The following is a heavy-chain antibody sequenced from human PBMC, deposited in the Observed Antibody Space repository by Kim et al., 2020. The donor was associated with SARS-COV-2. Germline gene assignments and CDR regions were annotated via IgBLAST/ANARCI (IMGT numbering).Heavy chain of an antibody. J-gene: IGHJ6*02. CDR2: ISYDGSNK. CDR3: AKDGPLMVRGVIPSYYYGMDV. Sequence: GGSLRLSCAASGFTFSSYGMHWVRQAPGKGLEWVAVISYDGSNKYYADSVKGRFTISRDNSKNKLYLQMNSLRAEDTAVYYCAKDGPLMVRGVIPSYYYGMDVWGQGTTVTVSS. CDR1: GFTFSSYG. D-gene: IGHD3-10*01. V-gene: IGHV3-30*18.